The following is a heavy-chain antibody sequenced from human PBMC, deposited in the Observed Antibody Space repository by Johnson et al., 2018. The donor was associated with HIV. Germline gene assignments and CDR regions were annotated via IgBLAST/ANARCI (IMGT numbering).Heavy chain of an antibody. V-gene: IGHV3-30*02. Sequence: QVQLVESGGGVVHPGGSLRLSCAASGFTFSSYGMHWVRQAPGKGLEWVAFIRYDGSNKYYADSVKGRFTISRDNSKNTLYLQMNSLRAEDTAMYYCARSPGEADAFDIWGQGTMVTVSS. CDR2: IRYDGSNK. CDR3: ARSPGEADAFDI. D-gene: IGHD3-10*01. J-gene: IGHJ3*02. CDR1: GFTFSSYG.